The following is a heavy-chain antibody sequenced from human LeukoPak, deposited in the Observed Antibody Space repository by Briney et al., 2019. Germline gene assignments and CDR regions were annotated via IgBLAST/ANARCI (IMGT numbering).Heavy chain of an antibody. J-gene: IGHJ6*02. CDR2: INPNSGGT. CDR3: ARDLIYAGYQLDYGMDV. V-gene: IGHV1-2*06. D-gene: IGHD2-2*01. CDR1: GYTFTGYY. Sequence: AASVKVSCKASGYTFTGYYMHWVRQAPGQGLEWMGRINPNSGGTNYAQKFQGRVTMTRDTSISTAYMVLSRLRSDDTAVYYCARDLIYAGYQLDYGMDVWGQGTTVTVSS.